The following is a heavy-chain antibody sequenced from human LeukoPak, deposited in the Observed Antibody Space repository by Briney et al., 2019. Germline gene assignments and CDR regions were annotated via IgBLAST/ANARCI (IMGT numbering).Heavy chain of an antibody. V-gene: IGHV3-74*01. Sequence: GGSLRLSCAASGFTFSRYWMHWVRQAPGKGLVWVSRINGDGSTTSYADSVKGGFTISRDNAKNTLYLQMNSLGAEDTAVYYCATGNYYDSRGYYTFGHWGQGTLVNVSS. J-gene: IGHJ1*01. D-gene: IGHD3-22*01. CDR1: GFTFSRYW. CDR2: INGDGSTT. CDR3: ATGNYYDSRGYYTFGH.